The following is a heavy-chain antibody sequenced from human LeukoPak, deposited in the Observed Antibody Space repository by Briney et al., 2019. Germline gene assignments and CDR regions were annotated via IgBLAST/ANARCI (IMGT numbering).Heavy chain of an antibody. D-gene: IGHD2-15*01. V-gene: IGHV3-23*01. CDR3: AKFSGSTPFDP. Sequence: GGSLRLSCAASGFTFSSYAMSWVRQAPGKGLEWVSSISGSGSSTYYADSVKGRFTISRDNSKNTLYLQMNRLRAEDTAVYYCAKFSGSTPFDPWGQGTLVTVSS. J-gene: IGHJ5*02. CDR2: ISGSGSST. CDR1: GFTFSSYA.